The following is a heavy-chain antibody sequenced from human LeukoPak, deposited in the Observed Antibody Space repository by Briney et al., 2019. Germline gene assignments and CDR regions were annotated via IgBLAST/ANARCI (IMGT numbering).Heavy chain of an antibody. Sequence: PGGSLRLSCSASGFSFSSYAMHWVRQAPGKGLEWVSVIYSGDNTYYADSVKGRFTVSRDSSKNTLSLQMNSLRAEDTAVYYCARDPPYNYGTFDYWGQGTLVTVSS. J-gene: IGHJ4*02. CDR2: IYSGDNT. CDR1: GFSFSSYA. CDR3: ARDPPYNYGTFDY. V-gene: IGHV3-66*01. D-gene: IGHD5-18*01.